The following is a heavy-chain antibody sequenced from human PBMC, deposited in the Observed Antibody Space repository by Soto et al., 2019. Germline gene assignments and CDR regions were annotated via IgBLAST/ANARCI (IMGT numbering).Heavy chain of an antibody. CDR1: GFTFSSYA. CDR3: AKDLNDFWSGYQFDY. D-gene: IGHD3-3*01. V-gene: IGHV3-23*01. CDR2: ISGSGGST. J-gene: IGHJ4*02. Sequence: PGGSLRLSCAASGFTFSSYAMSWVRQAPGKGLEWVSAISGSGGSTYYADSVKGRFTISRDNSKNTLYLQMNSLRAEDTAVYYCAKDLNDFWSGYQFDYWGQGTLVTVSS.